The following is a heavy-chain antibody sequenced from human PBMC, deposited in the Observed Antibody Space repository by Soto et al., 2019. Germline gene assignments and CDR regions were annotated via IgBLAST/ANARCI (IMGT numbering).Heavy chain of an antibody. D-gene: IGHD1-26*01. CDR1: GYTFPKYA. Sequence: ASVKVSCKASGYTFPKYAMHWVRQAPGQRLEWMGWINADSGNTKYSQKFQDRVTITRDTSASTAYMELSSLRSEDTAVYYCARLQWELPVYGMDVWGQGTTVTVSS. CDR3: ARLQWELPVYGMDV. CDR2: INADSGNT. V-gene: IGHV1-3*01. J-gene: IGHJ6*02.